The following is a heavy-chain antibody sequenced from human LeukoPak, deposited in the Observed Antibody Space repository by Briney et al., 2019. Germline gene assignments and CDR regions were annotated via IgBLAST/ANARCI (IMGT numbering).Heavy chain of an antibody. CDR2: IHFSVS. J-gene: IGHJ3*02. V-gene: IGHV4-59*08. CDR1: GASISPYY. Sequence: SETLSLTCAVSGASISPYYWSWIRQPPGKGLEWIGCIHFSVSNSDPSLKSRVTISLDTSKNQFSLRLSSVTAADTAVYYCATHRGSGTSDAFDIWGQGTMVTVSS. CDR3: ATHRGSGTSDAFDI. D-gene: IGHD3-10*01.